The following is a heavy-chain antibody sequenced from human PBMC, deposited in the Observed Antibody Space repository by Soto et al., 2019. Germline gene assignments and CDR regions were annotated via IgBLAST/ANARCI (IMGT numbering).Heavy chain of an antibody. Sequence: NPGGSLRLSCAASGFTFRLYSLNWVRQAPGEGLEWVSSISDNGKYIYYADSVKGRFTISRDNAKNSLYLQMNSLRAEDTAVYYCARDLDSDDGNDYWGQGTLVTVSS. V-gene: IGHV3-21*01. CDR2: ISDNGKYI. CDR3: ARDLDSDDGNDY. CDR1: GFTFRLYS. J-gene: IGHJ4*02. D-gene: IGHD1-1*01.